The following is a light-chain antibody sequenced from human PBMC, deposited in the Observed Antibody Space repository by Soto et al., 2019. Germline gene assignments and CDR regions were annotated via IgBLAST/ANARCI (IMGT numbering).Light chain of an antibody. CDR3: PQYGRSPTDT. V-gene: IGKV3-20*01. Sequence: ENVLTQSPGTLSLSPGERATLSCRARQTVSGNYLAWYQQKPRQSPRLLIYGSSDRATGIPDRFSGSGSGTDFTLTTTSVEPKDFAVYYLPQYGRSPTDTFVQGTKL. CDR2: GSS. J-gene: IGKJ2*01. CDR1: QTVSGNY.